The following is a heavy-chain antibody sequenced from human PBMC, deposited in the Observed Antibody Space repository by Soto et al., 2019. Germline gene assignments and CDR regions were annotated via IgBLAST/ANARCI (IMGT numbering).Heavy chain of an antibody. D-gene: IGHD3-10*01. CDR2: IYSSGST. J-gene: IGHJ4*02. CDR1: GFTVSSNY. Sequence: EVQLVETGGGLIQPGGSLRLSCAASGFTVSSNYMSWVRQAPGKGLEWGSVIYSSGSTYYADSVKGRFTISRDNSKNTLYLQMNSLRAEDTAVYYCASSDTMVRGVTLDYWGQGTLVTVSS. CDR3: ASSDTMVRGVTLDY. V-gene: IGHV3-53*02.